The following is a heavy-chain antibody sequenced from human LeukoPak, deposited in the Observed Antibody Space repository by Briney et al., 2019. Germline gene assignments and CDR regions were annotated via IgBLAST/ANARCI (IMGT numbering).Heavy chain of an antibody. CDR3: AYAEVTTSFDY. Sequence: GGSLRLSCAASGFTVSSNYMSWVRQAPGKGLEWVSVIYSGGSTYYADSVRGRFTISRDNSKNTLYLQMNSLRAEDTAVYYCAYAEVTTSFDYWGQGTLVTVSS. CDR2: IYSGGST. J-gene: IGHJ4*02. CDR1: GFTVSSNY. V-gene: IGHV3-53*01. D-gene: IGHD4-11*01.